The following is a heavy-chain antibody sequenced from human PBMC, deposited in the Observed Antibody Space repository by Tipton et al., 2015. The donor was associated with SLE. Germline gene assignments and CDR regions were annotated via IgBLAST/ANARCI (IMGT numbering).Heavy chain of an antibody. CDR1: DDSITTDY. J-gene: IGHJ4*02. CDR2: VSYSGVT. Sequence: TRSLTCTVSDDSITTDYWTWIRQPPGKGLEYIGYVSYSGVTNSNPSLQSRVTMSIGASKKQVSLRLSSVTAADTAVYYCARDRRVKFYYGSETSHFDYCGQGILVTVSS. D-gene: IGHD3-10*01. V-gene: IGHV4-59*13. CDR3: ARDRRVKFYYGSETSHFDY.